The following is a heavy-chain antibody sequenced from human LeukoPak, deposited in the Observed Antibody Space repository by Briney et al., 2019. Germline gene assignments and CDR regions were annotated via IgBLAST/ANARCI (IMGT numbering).Heavy chain of an antibody. CDR1: GGSISSGSYY. D-gene: IGHD2-15*01. CDR2: IYTSGST. J-gene: IGHJ4*02. V-gene: IGHV4-61*02. CDR3: ARGPTYCSSSSCLQGE. Sequence: SQTLSLTCTVSGGSISSGSYYWSWIRQPAGKGLEWIGRIYTSGSTNYNPSLKSRVTISVDTSKNQFCLKLSSVTAADTAVYYCARGPTYCSSSSCLQGEWGQGTLVTVSS.